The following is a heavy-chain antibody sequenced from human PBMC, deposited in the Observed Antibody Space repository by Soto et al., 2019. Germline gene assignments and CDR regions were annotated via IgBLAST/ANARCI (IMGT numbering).Heavy chain of an antibody. D-gene: IGHD2-15*01. J-gene: IGHJ4*02. CDR1: GGSISSGDYY. CDR3: ASHLCSGGSCYLFDY. V-gene: IGHV4-30-4*01. Sequence: SETLSLTCTVSGGSISSGDYYWSWIRQPPGKGLEWIGYIYYSGSTYYNPSLKSRVTISVDTSKNQFSLKLSSVTAADTAVYYCASHLCSGGSCYLFDYWGQGTLVTV. CDR2: IYYSGST.